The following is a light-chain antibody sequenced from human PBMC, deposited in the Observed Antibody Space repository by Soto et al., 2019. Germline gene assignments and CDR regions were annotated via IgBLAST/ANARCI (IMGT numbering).Light chain of an antibody. CDR3: QQYERPPFA. CDR1: QRVSNSY. CDR2: DAS. J-gene: IGKJ2*01. Sequence: EIVLTQSPGTLSLFPGDRAALSYRASQRVSNSYLAWFQQKPGQAPRLLIYDASSRAAGVPDRVSGGGSGTDFTLTISALEPEDFALYFCQQYERPPFAFGQGTRLV. V-gene: IGKV3-20*01.